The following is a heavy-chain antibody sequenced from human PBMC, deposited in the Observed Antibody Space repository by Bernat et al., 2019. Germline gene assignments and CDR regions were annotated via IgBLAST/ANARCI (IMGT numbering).Heavy chain of an antibody. Sequence: QVQLQESGPGLVKPSETLSLTCTVSGGSISSYYWSWIRQPPGKGLEWIGYIYYSGSTNYNPSLKSRVTISVDTSKNQFSLKLSSVTAADTAVYYCARVSSGYLLPEYYFDYWGQGTLVTVSS. D-gene: IGHD3-22*01. CDR2: IYYSGST. CDR3: ARVSSGYLLPEYYFDY. V-gene: IGHV4-59*01. J-gene: IGHJ4*02. CDR1: GGSISSYY.